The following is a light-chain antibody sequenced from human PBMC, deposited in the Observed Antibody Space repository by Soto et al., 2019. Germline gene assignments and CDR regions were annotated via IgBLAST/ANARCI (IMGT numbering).Light chain of an antibody. Sequence: DIQLTQSPSFLSASVGDRVTITCRASQGISSSLAWYQQKPGKAPNLLIYAASTLQSGVPSRFSGSGSGTEFTLTISSPQPGDFATYYCQQLNSYPFAFGGGTKVDIK. CDR3: QQLNSYPFA. J-gene: IGKJ4*01. CDR2: AAS. V-gene: IGKV1-9*01. CDR1: QGISSS.